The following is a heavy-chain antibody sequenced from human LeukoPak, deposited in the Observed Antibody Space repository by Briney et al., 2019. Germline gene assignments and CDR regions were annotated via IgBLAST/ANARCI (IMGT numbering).Heavy chain of an antibody. CDR2: IYSGGST. V-gene: IGHV3-53*01. Sequence: PGGSLRLSCAASGFTVSSNYMSWVRQAPGKGLEWVSVIYSGGSTYYADSVKGRFTISRDNSKNTLYLQMNSLRAEDTAVYYCAGVLDIITPGAFDIWGQGTMVTVSS. D-gene: IGHD3/OR15-3a*01. J-gene: IGHJ3*02. CDR1: GFTVSSNY. CDR3: AGVLDIITPGAFDI.